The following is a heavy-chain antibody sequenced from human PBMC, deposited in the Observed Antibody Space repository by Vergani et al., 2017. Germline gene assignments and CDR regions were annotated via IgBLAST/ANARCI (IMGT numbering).Heavy chain of an antibody. CDR3: ARDLGRVGDDYGGNSAPQWFDP. CDR2: INHSGST. Sequence: QVQLQQWGAGLLKPSETLSLTCAVYGGSFSGYYWSWIRQPPGKGLEWIGEINHSGSTNYNPSLKNRVTISVDTSKNQCSLKLSSVTAADTAVYYCARDLGRVGDDYGGNSAPQWFDPWGQGTLVTVSA. J-gene: IGHJ5*02. V-gene: IGHV4-34*01. CDR1: GGSFSGYY. D-gene: IGHD4-23*01.